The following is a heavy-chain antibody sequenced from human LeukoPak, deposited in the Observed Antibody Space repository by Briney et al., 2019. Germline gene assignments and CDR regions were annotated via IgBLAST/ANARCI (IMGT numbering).Heavy chain of an antibody. CDR2: IYYSGST. CDR1: GGSISSSSYY. D-gene: IGHD3-22*01. CDR3: ARGSFQYYYDSSGYYSWYFDL. V-gene: IGHV4-39*07. J-gene: IGHJ2*01. Sequence: SSETLSLTCTVSGGSISSSSYYWGWIRQPPGKGLEWIGSIYYSGSTYYNPSLKSRVTISVDTSKNRFSLKLSSVTAADTAVYYCARGSFQYYYDSSGYYSWYFDLWGRGTLVTVSS.